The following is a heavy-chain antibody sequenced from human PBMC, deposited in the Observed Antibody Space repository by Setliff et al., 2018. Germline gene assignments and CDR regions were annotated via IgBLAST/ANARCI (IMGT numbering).Heavy chain of an antibody. CDR1: GYSFTSYW. J-gene: IGHJ6*02. Sequence: GESLKISCKGSGYSFTSYWIGWVRQMPGKGLEWMGIIYPGDSDTRYSPSFQGQVTISADKSISTAYLPWSSLKASDTAMYYCARYDSSGYHYYYGMDVWGQGTTVTVSS. V-gene: IGHV5-51*01. CDR2: IYPGDSDT. CDR3: ARYDSSGYHYYYGMDV. D-gene: IGHD3-22*01.